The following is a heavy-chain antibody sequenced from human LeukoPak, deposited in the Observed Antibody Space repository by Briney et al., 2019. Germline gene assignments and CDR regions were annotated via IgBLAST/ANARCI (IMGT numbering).Heavy chain of an antibody. V-gene: IGHV3-30*18. Sequence: PGGSLRLSCAASGFIFNNYGMHWVRQAPGRGLEWVAVISNDGSSKYYSDSVKGRFTISRDNSKNTLFLQLNSLRAEDTAVYYCAKAFWGDSTGCFDSWGQGTLVTVSS. J-gene: IGHJ4*02. CDR1: GFIFNNYG. CDR3: AKAFWGDSTGCFDS. CDR2: ISNDGSSK. D-gene: IGHD6-19*01.